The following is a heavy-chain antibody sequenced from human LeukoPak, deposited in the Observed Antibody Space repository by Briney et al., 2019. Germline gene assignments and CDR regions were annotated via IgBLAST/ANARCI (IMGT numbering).Heavy chain of an antibody. CDR1: GFTFSIYT. CDR3: ARDLHSGEVDI. Sequence: GGSLRLSCAASGFTFSIYTMNWVRQAPGKGLEWVSAISGSSSYIYYADSVKGRFTISRDNAKNSLYLQMNSLRAEDTAVYYCARDLHSGEVDIGAQGTMVTVSS. D-gene: IGHD7-27*01. J-gene: IGHJ3*02. V-gene: IGHV3-21*01. CDR2: ISGSSSYI.